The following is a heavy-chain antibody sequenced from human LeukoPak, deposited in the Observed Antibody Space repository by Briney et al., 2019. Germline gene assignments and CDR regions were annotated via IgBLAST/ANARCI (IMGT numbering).Heavy chain of an antibody. D-gene: IGHD3-10*01. V-gene: IGHV1-46*01. Sequence: GASVKVSCKASGYTFTSYYMHWVRQAPGQGLEWMGIINPSGGSTGYAQKFQGRVTMTRDTSTSTVYMELGSLRSEDTAVYYCARVPRRGERFDPWGQGTLVTVSS. CDR2: INPSGGST. CDR3: ARVPRRGERFDP. J-gene: IGHJ5*02. CDR1: GYTFTSYY.